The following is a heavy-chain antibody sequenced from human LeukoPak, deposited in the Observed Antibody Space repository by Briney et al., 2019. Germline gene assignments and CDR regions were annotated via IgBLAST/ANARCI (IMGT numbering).Heavy chain of an antibody. CDR1: EFTFSSYR. D-gene: IGHD4-17*01. Sequence: KPGGSLRLSCAASEFTFSSYRMNWVRQTPGKGLEWVSSISSSSSYIYYADSVKGRFTISRDNAKNSLYLQMNGLRAEDTAVYYCARDGYGDYGLDYWGQGILDTVSS. CDR3: ARDGYGDYGLDY. J-gene: IGHJ4*02. V-gene: IGHV3-21*01. CDR2: ISSSSSYI.